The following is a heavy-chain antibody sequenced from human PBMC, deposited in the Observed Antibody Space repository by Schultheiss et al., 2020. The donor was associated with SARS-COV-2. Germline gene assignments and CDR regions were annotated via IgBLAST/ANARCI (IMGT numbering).Heavy chain of an antibody. CDR2: ISSSSSTI. D-gene: IGHD6-19*01. V-gene: IGHV3-48*01. CDR1: GFTFSSYE. J-gene: IGHJ5*02. CDR3: ARDLTRYSSGWDNWFDP. Sequence: GGSLRLCCATSGFTFSSYEMNWVRQAPGKGLEWVSYISSSSSTIYYADSVKGRFTISRDNSKNTLYLQMGSLRAEDMAVYYCARDLTRYSSGWDNWFDPWGQGTLVTVSS.